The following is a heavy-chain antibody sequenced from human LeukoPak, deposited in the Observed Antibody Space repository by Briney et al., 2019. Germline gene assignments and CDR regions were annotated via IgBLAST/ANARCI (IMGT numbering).Heavy chain of an antibody. J-gene: IGHJ6*02. Sequence: PSETLSLTCTVSGVSIISRNYYWGWIRQPPGKGLEWIGNFDHSARTYYNPSLKSRVTISIDTSKNQFSLKLSSVTAADTAVYYCARCDTYCSTTSCYSPAYGLDVWGRGTTVTVSS. V-gene: IGHV4-39*07. CDR3: ARCDTYCSTTSCYSPAYGLDV. D-gene: IGHD2-2*01. CDR2: FDHSART. CDR1: GVSIISRNYY.